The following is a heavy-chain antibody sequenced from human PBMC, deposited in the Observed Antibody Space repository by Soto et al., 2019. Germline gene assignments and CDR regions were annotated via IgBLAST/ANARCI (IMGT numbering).Heavy chain of an antibody. J-gene: IGHJ5*02. Sequence: GGSLRLSCAASGFTFSSYGMHWVRQAPGKGLEWVAVIWYDGSNKYYADSVKGRFTISRDNSKNTLYLQMNSLRAEDTAVYYCAREDARVVVPWGWFDPWGQGTLVTVSS. CDR1: GFTFSSYG. CDR2: IWYDGSNK. CDR3: AREDARVVVPWGWFDP. V-gene: IGHV3-33*01. D-gene: IGHD2-2*01.